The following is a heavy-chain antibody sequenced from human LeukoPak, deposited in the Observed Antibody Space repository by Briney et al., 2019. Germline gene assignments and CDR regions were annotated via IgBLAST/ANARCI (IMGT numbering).Heavy chain of an antibody. CDR3: ARGQQLVRGAFDI. D-gene: IGHD6-13*01. V-gene: IGHV3-21*01. CDR1: GFTFSSYS. CDR2: ISSSSSYI. J-gene: IGHJ3*02. Sequence: KAGGSLRLSCAASGFTFSSYSMNWVRQAPGKGLEWVSSISSSSSYIYYADSVKGRFTISRDNAKNSLYLQMNSLRAEDTAVYYCARGQQLVRGAFDIWGQGTMVTVSS.